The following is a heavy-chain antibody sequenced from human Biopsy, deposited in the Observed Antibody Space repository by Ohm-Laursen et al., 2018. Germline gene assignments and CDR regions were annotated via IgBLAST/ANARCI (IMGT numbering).Heavy chain of an antibody. V-gene: IGHV3-30*03. CDR2: ISYDGSGE. CDR3: ARDGKRWDYSTYFSWHFDL. CDR1: GFTFTSYA. D-gene: IGHD4-11*01. Sequence: SLRLSCSASGFTFTSYAMHWVHQAPGKGLAWVAVISYDGSGEYYADSLQGRFIISSDNPKNTVDLQMNSLRAEDTAVYFCARDGKRWDYSTYFSWHFDLWGRGTLVTVSS. J-gene: IGHJ2*01.